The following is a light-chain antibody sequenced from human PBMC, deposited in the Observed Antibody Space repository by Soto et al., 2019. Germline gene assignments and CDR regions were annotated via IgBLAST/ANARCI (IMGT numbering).Light chain of an antibody. CDR3: CSYAGSYTLV. Sequence: QSVLTQPRSVSGSPGQSVTISCTGTSRDVGGYNYVSWNQQHPGKAPKVIIYDVSKRPSGVPDRFSGSKSGNTASLTISGLQAEDEADYYCCSYAGSYTLVFGGGTKLTVL. V-gene: IGLV2-11*01. CDR2: DVS. J-gene: IGLJ2*01. CDR1: SRDVGGYNY.